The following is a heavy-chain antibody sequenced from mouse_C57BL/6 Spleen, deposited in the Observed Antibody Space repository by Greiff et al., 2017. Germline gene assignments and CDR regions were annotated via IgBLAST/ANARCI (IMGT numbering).Heavy chain of an antibody. V-gene: IGHV1-72*01. J-gene: IGHJ3*01. D-gene: IGHD1-1*01. CDR2: IDPNSGGT. Sequence: QVQLQQPGAELVKPGASVKLSCKASGYTFTSYWMPWVKQRPGRGLEWIGRIDPNSGGTKYNEKFKSKATLTVDKPCSTAYMQLSRLTSEDSAVYYGARDGIYYCGSSYVAWFAYWGQGTLVTVAA. CDR1: GYTFTSYW. CDR3: ARDGIYYCGSSYVAWFAY.